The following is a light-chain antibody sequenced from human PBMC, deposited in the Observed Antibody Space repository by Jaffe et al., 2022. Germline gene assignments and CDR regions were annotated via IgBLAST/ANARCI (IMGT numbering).Light chain of an antibody. J-gene: IGKJ4*01. V-gene: IGKV1-39*01. CDR1: QSISNY. CDR2: AAS. Sequence: DIQMTQSPYSLSASAGDRVTITCRASQSISNYLNWYQQKPGKAPKLLIYAASSLQSGVPSRFSGSGSGTAFTLTISSLQPEDFATYYCQQSYSTPLTFGGGTKVEIK. CDR3: QQSYSTPLT.